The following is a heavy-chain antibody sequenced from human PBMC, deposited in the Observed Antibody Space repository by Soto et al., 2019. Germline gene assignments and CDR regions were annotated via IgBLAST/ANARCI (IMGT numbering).Heavy chain of an antibody. CDR3: ASENRDVPAYFDY. V-gene: IGHV4-39*01. Sequence: PSETLSLTCSAFGGALTVCNYSWGWVHHPPGKGLEWIGSVSLSGTTYSSPSLKSRVTTSIDPSKNQFSLRLSSVTAAAPPVYIGASENRDVPAYFDYWGKGAMITFSS. J-gene: IGHJ4*02. CDR1: GGALTVCNYS. CDR2: VSLSGTT.